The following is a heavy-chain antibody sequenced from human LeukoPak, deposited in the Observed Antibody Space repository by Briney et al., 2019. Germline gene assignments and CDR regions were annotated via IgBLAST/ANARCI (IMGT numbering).Heavy chain of an antibody. D-gene: IGHD1-26*01. CDR2: ISGSGAST. V-gene: IGHV3-23*01. Sequence: GGSLRLSCLTSGFTLSTNAMSWVRQAPGKGLEWSSGISGSGASTYYADSVKGRFTISRDDSRNTLYLQMNSLRGDDTAVYYCAKDVGKWESLHFFDYWGQGTLVTVSS. J-gene: IGHJ4*02. CDR3: AKDVGKWESLHFFDY. CDR1: GFTLSTNA.